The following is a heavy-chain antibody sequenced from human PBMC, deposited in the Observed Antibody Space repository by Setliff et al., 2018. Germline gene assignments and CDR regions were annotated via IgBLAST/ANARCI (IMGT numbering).Heavy chain of an antibody. CDR3: ARESPYGGWFDP. CDR1: GFTFSSYS. D-gene: IGHD4-17*01. J-gene: IGHJ5*02. V-gene: IGHV4-59*12. Sequence: GSLRLSCAASGFTFSSYSLNWVRQAPGKGLEWIGCLYHGGTTHYNPSLKSRVTISLDTSKNGFSLKLSSVTAADTAVYYCARESPYGGWFDPWGQGALVTVSS. CDR2: LYHGGTT.